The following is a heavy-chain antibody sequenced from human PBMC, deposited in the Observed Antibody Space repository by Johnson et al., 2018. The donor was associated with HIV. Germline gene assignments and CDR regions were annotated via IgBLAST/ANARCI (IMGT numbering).Heavy chain of an antibody. Sequence: QVQLVESGGGVVQPEMSLRLACAASGFTFSSYPMHWVRQAPGKGLEWVAVISYDGGNKYYTDSVKGRFTISRDNSKNTLYLQMNSLRAEDTAVYYCARVMGATQVMGAFDIWGQGTMVTVSS. CDR2: ISYDGGNK. D-gene: IGHD1-26*01. CDR1: GFTFSSYP. V-gene: IGHV3-30*04. J-gene: IGHJ3*02. CDR3: ARVMGATQVMGAFDI.